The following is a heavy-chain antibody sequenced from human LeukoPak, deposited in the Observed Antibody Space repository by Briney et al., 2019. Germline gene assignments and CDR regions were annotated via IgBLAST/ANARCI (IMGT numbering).Heavy chain of an antibody. V-gene: IGHV3-23*01. CDR3: AKDHSCTNGVCSLGH. CDR1: GFTFSSYA. D-gene: IGHD2-8*01. CDR2: IGGSGGST. J-gene: IGHJ4*02. Sequence: GGSLRLSCAASGFTFSSYAMSWVRQAPGKGLEWVSAIGGSGGSTDYADSVKGRFTISRDNSKDTLFLQMSSLRAEDTAVYYCAKDHSCTNGVCSLGHWGQGTLVTVSS.